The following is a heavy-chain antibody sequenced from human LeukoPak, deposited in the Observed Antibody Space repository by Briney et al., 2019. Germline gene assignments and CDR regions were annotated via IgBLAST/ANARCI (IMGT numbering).Heavy chain of an antibody. CDR2: IGTAGDT. J-gene: IGHJ6*02. Sequence: VASVKVSCKASGYTFTGYYMHWVRQATGKGLEWVSAIGTAGDTYYPGSVKGRFTISRENAKNSLYLQMNSLRAGDTAVYYCARSRPGKYCSSTSCYFGIYYYYGMDVWGQGTTVTVSS. CDR1: GYTFTGYY. CDR3: ARSRPGKYCSSTSCYFGIYYYYGMDV. D-gene: IGHD2-2*01. V-gene: IGHV3-13*01.